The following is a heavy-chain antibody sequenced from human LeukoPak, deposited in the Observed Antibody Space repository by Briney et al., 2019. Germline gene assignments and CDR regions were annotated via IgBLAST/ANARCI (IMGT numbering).Heavy chain of an antibody. V-gene: IGHV3-23*01. D-gene: IGHD3-10*01. J-gene: IGHJ4*02. CDR1: GFTFSTYA. CDR3: AKMAGGAYDY. CDR2: ISSGGGSI. Sequence: PGGSLRLSCAASGFTFSTYAMTWVRQAPGKGLEWVSAISSGGGSIYYADSVKGRFTISRDNSKNTLYLQMNSLRAEDTAVYHCAKMAGGAYDYWGQGTLVTVSS.